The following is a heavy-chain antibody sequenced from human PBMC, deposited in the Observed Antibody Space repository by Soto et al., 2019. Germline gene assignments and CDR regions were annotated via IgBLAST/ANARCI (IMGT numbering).Heavy chain of an antibody. Sequence: QVQLVQSGAEVKKPGSSVKVSCKASGGTFSSYAISWVRQAPGQGLEWMGGIIPIFGTANYAQKFQGRVKITADEYTSTAYMELSSLRSEDTAVYYCARDPIAAARLYYYYYGMDVWGQGTTVTVSS. J-gene: IGHJ6*02. V-gene: IGHV1-69*12. D-gene: IGHD6-13*01. CDR2: IIPIFGTA. CDR1: GGTFSSYA. CDR3: ARDPIAAARLYYYYYGMDV.